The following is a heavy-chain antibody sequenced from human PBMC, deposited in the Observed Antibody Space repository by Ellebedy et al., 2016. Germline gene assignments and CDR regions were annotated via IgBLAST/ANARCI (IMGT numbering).Heavy chain of an antibody. V-gene: IGHV4-38-2*02. D-gene: IGHD3-10*01. Sequence: SETLSLTCNVSAYSISNAYYWGWIRQPPGKGLEWIGSIYDSGSTYYNPSLKSRITISGDTSKNHFSLKLISVTAADTAVYYCTAYGLGGDVFGYWGQGTLVTVSS. CDR1: AYSISNAYY. J-gene: IGHJ4*02. CDR3: TAYGLGGDVFGY. CDR2: IYDSGST.